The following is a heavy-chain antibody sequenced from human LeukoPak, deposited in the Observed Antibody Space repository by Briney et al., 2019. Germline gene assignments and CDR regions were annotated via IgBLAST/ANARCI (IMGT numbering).Heavy chain of an antibody. J-gene: IGHJ3*02. CDR3: AREGEGSMITFGGVIDHDAFDI. CDR1: GGSISSSSYY. CDR2: IYYSGST. D-gene: IGHD3-16*02. Sequence: SETLSLTCTVSGGSISSSSYYWGWIRQPPGKGLEWIGTIYYSGSTYYNPSLKSRVTISVDTSKNQFSLKLSSVTAADTAVYYCAREGEGSMITFGGVIDHDAFDIWGQGTMVTVSS. V-gene: IGHV4-39*07.